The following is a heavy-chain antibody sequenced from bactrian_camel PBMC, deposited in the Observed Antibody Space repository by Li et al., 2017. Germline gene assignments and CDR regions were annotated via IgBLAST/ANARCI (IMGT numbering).Heavy chain of an antibody. CDR3: AASGPWRWGSDDGVTCDQWNRYNS. CDR2: IDSDGVT. D-gene: IGHD1*01. J-gene: IGHJ4*01. Sequence: VQLVESGGGSVQAGGSLRLSCAASGYTDPSNCLGWFRQAPGEEREEVAYIDSDGVTSYADSVKGRFTIPQDHARNTLILEMNSLAPEDTAMYYCAASGPWRWGSDDGVTCDQWNRYNSWGQGTQVTVS. CDR1: GYTDPSNC. V-gene: IGHV3S42*01.